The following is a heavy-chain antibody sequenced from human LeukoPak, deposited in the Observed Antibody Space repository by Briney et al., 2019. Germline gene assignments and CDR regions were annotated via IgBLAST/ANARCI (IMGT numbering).Heavy chain of an antibody. CDR3: ARDVGDYGGNSPDYYYGMDV. V-gene: IGHV1-18*01. D-gene: IGHD4-17*01. Sequence: ASVKVFCKASGYTFTSYGISWVRQAPGQGLEWMGWISAYNGNTNYAQKLQGRVTMTTDTSTSTAYMELRSLRSDDTAVYYCARDVGDYGGNSPDYYYGMDVWGQGTTVTVSS. CDR2: ISAYNGNT. CDR1: GYTFTSYG. J-gene: IGHJ6*02.